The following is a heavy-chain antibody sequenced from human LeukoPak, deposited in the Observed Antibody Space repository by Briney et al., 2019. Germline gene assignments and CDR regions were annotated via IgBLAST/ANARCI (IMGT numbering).Heavy chain of an antibody. Sequence: GGSLRLSCAASGFTFSSYAMSWVRQAPGKGLEWVAGISGGGDSTYYADSPKGRLTISRDNSKNSLYLQMSGLRAEDTAVYYCAKDLIWGQGTMVTVSS. J-gene: IGHJ3*02. CDR1: GFTFSSYA. V-gene: IGHV3-23*01. CDR2: ISGGGDST. CDR3: AKDLI.